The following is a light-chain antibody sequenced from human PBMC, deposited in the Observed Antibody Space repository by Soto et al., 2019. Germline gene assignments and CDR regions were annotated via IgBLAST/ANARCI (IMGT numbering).Light chain of an antibody. CDR2: DVS. CDR1: SIDAGSYNF. V-gene: IGLV2-14*03. J-gene: IGLJ2*01. Sequence: QSALTQPASVSGSPGQSITISCIGTSIDAGSYNFVSWYQKHPNTAPRLIIYDVSNRPSGVSNRFSGSKSDNTASLTISGLQAEDEADYYCSSYTRSSTVLFGGGTKLTVL. CDR3: SSYTRSSTVL.